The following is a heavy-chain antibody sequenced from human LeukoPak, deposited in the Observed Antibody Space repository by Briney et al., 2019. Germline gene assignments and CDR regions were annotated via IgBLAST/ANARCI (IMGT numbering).Heavy chain of an antibody. V-gene: IGHV3-21*01. J-gene: IGHJ4*02. CDR2: ISSSSSYI. CDR1: GFTFSSYS. CDR3: ARDRILSYYYDSSGTDY. Sequence: GGSLRLSCAASGFTFSSYSMNWVRQAPGKGLEWVSSISSSSSYIYYADSVKGRFTISRDNAKNSLYLQMNSLRAEDTAVYYCARDRILSYYYDSSGTDYWGQGTLVTVSS. D-gene: IGHD3-22*01.